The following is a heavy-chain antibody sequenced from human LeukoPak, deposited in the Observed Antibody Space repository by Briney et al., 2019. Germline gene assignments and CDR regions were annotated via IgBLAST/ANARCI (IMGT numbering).Heavy chain of an antibody. J-gene: IGHJ4*02. CDR3: ARIRGYSGYDTDDY. Sequence: SETLSLTCAVYGGSFSGYYWSWIRQPPGKGLEWIGEINHSGSTNYNPSLKSRVTTSVDTSKNQFSLKLSSVTAADTAVYYCARIRGYSGYDTDDYWGQGTLVTVSS. V-gene: IGHV4-34*01. CDR2: INHSGST. CDR1: GGSFSGYY. D-gene: IGHD5-12*01.